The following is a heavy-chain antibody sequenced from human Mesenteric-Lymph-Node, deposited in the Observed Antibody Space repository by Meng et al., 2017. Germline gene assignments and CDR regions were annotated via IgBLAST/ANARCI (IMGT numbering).Heavy chain of an antibody. J-gene: IGHJ4*02. V-gene: IGHV3-74*01. CDR1: GFTFSPSC. CDR3: AMWGGGALDY. Sequence: EAQLGAHGGGLVQSWGSLRVSCAASGFTFSPSCMHWVRQAPGKGPVWVARINGDGSDITYADSVRGRFTLSRDNAKNTLYLQMNSLRVDDTAVYYCAMWGGGALDYWGQGTLVTVSS. D-gene: IGHD2-21*01. CDR2: INGDGSDI.